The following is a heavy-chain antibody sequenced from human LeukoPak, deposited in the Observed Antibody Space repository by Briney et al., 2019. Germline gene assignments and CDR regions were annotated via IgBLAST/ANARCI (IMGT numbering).Heavy chain of an antibody. V-gene: IGHV3-30*18. Sequence: GGSLRLSCAASGFTFSSYGMHWVRQAPGKGLEWVAVISYDGSNKYYADSVKGRFTISRDNSKNTLYLQMDSLRAEDTAVYYCAKTSSTSCYFDYWGQGTLVTVSS. CDR2: ISYDGSNK. D-gene: IGHD2-2*01. J-gene: IGHJ4*02. CDR1: GFTFSSYG. CDR3: AKTSSTSCYFDY.